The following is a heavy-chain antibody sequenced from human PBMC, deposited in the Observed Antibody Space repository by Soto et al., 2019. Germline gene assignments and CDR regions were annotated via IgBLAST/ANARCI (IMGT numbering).Heavy chain of an antibody. J-gene: IGHJ6*02. CDR1: GGSISSYY. Sequence: SETLSLTCTVSGGSISSYYWSWIRQPPGKGLEWIGYIYYSGSTNYNPSLKSRVTISVDTSKNQFSLKLSSVTAADTAVYYCASFTHYYGSGSYYNDYYYGMDVWGQGTTVTVSS. D-gene: IGHD3-10*01. CDR2: IYYSGST. V-gene: IGHV4-59*01. CDR3: ASFTHYYGSGSYYNDYYYGMDV.